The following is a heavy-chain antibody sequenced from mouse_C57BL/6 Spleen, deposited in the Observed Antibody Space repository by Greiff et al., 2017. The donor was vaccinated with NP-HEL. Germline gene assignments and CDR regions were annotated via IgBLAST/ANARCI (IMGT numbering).Heavy chain of an antibody. J-gene: IGHJ2*01. D-gene: IGHD1-1*01. Sequence: VQLQQSGPVLVKPGASVKMSCKASGYTFTDYYMNWVKQSHGKSLEWIGVINPYNGGTSYNQKFKGKATLTVDKSSSTAYMELNSLTSEDSAVYYCARDGSSSYYFDYWGQGTTLTVSS. CDR1: GYTFTDYY. CDR2: INPYNGGT. V-gene: IGHV1-19*01. CDR3: ARDGSSSYYFDY.